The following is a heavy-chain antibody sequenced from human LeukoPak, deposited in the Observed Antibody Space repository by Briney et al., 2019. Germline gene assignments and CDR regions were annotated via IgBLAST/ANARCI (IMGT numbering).Heavy chain of an antibody. J-gene: IGHJ4*02. V-gene: IGHV1-69*05. CDR2: IIPIFATA. D-gene: IGHD3-10*01. CDR1: GGTFSSYG. Sequence: GSSVKVSCETSGGTFSSYGISWVRQASGQGLEWMGGIIPIFATANYAQKFQGRVTMTTDTSTSTAYMELRSLRSDDTAVYYCARGNYYGSGSYGDWDYWGQGTLVTVSS. CDR3: ARGNYYGSGSYGDWDY.